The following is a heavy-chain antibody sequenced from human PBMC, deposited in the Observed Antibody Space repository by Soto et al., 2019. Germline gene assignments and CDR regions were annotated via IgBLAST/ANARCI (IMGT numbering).Heavy chain of an antibody. D-gene: IGHD2-2*01. CDR3: ARDCSSTSCYVGSFDY. Sequence: EVQLVESGGGLVKPGGSLRLSCAASGFTFSSYSMNWVRQAPGKGLEWVSSISSSSSYIYYADSVKGPFTISRDNAKNTLYLKMNSLRAEDTAVYYRARDCSSTSCYVGSFDYWGQGTLVTVSS. CDR1: GFTFSSYS. V-gene: IGHV3-21*01. J-gene: IGHJ4*02. CDR2: ISSSSSYI.